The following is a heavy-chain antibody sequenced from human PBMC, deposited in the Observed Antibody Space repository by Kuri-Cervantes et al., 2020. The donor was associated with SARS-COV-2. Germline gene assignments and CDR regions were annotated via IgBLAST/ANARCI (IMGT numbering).Heavy chain of an antibody. CDR3: AREQLVPYNWFDP. V-gene: IGHV3-30-3*01. Sequence: GESLKISCAASGFTFSSYAMRWVRQAPGKGLEWVAVISYDGSNKYYADSVKGRFTISRDNSKNTLYLQMNSLRAEDTAVYYCAREQLVPYNWFDPWGQGTLVTVSS. J-gene: IGHJ5*02. D-gene: IGHD6-6*01. CDR1: GFTFSSYA. CDR2: ISYDGSNK.